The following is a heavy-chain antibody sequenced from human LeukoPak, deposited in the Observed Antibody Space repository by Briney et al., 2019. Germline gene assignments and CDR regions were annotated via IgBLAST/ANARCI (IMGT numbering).Heavy chain of an antibody. CDR3: ARESIVVVVAATTYYYYYMDV. Sequence: PGGSLRLSCAASGFTFSSYSMNWVRQAQGKGLEWVSSLSTSSSYIYYADSVKGRFTISRDNAKNSLYLQMNSLRAEDTAVYYCARESIVVVVAATTYYYYYMDVWGKGTTVTVSS. CDR2: LSTSSSYI. D-gene: IGHD2-15*01. J-gene: IGHJ6*03. CDR1: GFTFSSYS. V-gene: IGHV3-21*01.